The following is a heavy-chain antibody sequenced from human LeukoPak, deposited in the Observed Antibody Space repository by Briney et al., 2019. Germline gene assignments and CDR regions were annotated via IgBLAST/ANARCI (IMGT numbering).Heavy chain of an antibody. J-gene: IGHJ3*02. CDR2: ISYDGPNK. V-gene: IGHV3-30*03. D-gene: IGHD3-3*02. CDR3: ARGPFSDRDLQTNAFDI. CDR1: GFTFNSYG. Sequence: GGSLRLSCAASGFTFNSYGMHWVRQAPGKGLEWVAVISYDGPNKYYADSVKGRFTISRDSSKNTLHLQMYSLRAEDTAVYYCARGPFSDRDLQTNAFDIWGQGTMVTVSS.